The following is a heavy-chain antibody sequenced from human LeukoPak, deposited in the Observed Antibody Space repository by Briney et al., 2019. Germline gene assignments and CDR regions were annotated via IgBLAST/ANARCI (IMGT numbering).Heavy chain of an antibody. Sequence: GGSLRLSCAASRFTFSSYGMHWVRQAPGKGLEWVAVISYDGSNKYYADSVKGRFTISRDNSKNTLYLQMNSLRAEDTAVYYCAKAMYSSSPHFDYWGQGTLVTVSS. CDR2: ISYDGSNK. CDR3: AKAMYSSSPHFDY. V-gene: IGHV3-30*18. J-gene: IGHJ4*02. D-gene: IGHD6-6*01. CDR1: RFTFSSYG.